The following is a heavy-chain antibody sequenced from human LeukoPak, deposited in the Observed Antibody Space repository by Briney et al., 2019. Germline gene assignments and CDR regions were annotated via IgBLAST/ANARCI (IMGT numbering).Heavy chain of an antibody. D-gene: IGHD2-2*01. CDR1: GFTFSSYS. CDR2: ISSSSSYI. J-gene: IGHJ4*02. V-gene: IGHV3-21*01. CDR3: AREGDIVVLPADLDY. Sequence: GGSLRLSCAASGFTFSSYSMNWVRQAPGKGLEWVSSISSSSSYIYYADSVKGRFTISRDNAKNSLYLQMNSLRAEDTAVYYCAREGDIVVLPADLDYWGQGTLVTVSS.